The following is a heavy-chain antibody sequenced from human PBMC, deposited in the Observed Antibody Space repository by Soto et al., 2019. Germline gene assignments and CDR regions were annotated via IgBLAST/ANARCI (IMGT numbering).Heavy chain of an antibody. CDR1: GFSFSNYG. V-gene: IGHV3-23*01. D-gene: IGHD3-16*02. CDR2: ISETHRGS. J-gene: IGHJ1*01. Sequence: EVHLLESGGGFLQPGGSLRLSCTASGFSFSNYGMSWVRQAPGKGLEWVSGISETHRGSYYADSVKGRFTISRDNSKNALYLQLNSLRPEDTAVSDFAKMPPHPDIWGPYRHRIYFDTWGQGTLVAVSS. CDR3: AKMPPHPDIWGPYRHRIYFDT.